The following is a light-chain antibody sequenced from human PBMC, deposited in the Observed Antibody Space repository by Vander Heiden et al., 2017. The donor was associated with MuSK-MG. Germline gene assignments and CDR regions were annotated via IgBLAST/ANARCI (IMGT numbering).Light chain of an antibody. J-gene: IGLJ3*02. Sequence: NFMLTQPHSVSESPGKTVTISCTRSSGSIASNYVQWYQQRPGSAPTTVIYDDNQRPSGVPDRFSGYIDSSSTSASLTISGLKAEDEAYYYCQSYDSSSWVFGGGTKLTVL. CDR3: QSYDSSSWV. V-gene: IGLV6-57*03. CDR2: DDN. CDR1: SGSIASNY.